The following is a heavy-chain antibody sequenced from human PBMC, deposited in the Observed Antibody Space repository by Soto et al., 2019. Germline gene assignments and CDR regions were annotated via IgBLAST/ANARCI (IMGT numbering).Heavy chain of an antibody. CDR1: GFRFPNSW. CDR3: ASWEDAADEDQLKH. Sequence: GGSLRLSCAGSGFRFPNSWMSWVRQAPGKGLEWVAHVNQDGSQKYYVDSAKGRFTISRDNAKTSLYLQMNNLRAEDTAVYYCASWEDAADEDQLKHCGQGTLVTVYS. D-gene: IGHD1-26*01. CDR2: VNQDGSQK. J-gene: IGHJ1*01. V-gene: IGHV3-7*01.